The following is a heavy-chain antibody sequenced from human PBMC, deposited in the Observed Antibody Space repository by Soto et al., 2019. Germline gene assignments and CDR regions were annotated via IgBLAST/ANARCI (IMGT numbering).Heavy chain of an antibody. D-gene: IGHD2-2*01. J-gene: IGHJ5*02. Sequence: QVQLVQSGGEVKKPGASVKVSCKASGYTFTSYGISWVRQAPGQGLEWMGWIRAYNGNTNYAQKRQGRVTITTDTPTSTAYMELRSLRPDATAVYSCARDSRGYCSSTSCYDWFDPWGQGALVTVSS. V-gene: IGHV1-18*01. CDR1: GYTFTSYG. CDR2: IRAYNGNT. CDR3: ARDSRGYCSSTSCYDWFDP.